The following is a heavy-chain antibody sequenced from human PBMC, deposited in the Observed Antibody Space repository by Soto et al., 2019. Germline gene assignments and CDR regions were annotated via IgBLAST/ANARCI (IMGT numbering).Heavy chain of an antibody. CDR1: GHSFRFYG. J-gene: IGHJ4*02. CDR2: INPSDGNR. D-gene: IGHD3-22*01. V-gene: IGHV1-18*01. CDR3: ARERLRGYDSSGFYS. Sequence: GAPVKVSCKASGHSFRFYGTNWVRQAPRQELEWMGWINPSDGNRNFAQKFEDRVTMTTATSTNTVFLELRSLKSDDTAIFYCARERLRGYDSSGFYSWGQGTMVTVSS.